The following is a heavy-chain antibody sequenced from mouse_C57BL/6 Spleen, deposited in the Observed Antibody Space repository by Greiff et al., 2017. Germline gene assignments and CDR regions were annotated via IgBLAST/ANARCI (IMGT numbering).Heavy chain of an antibody. CDR1: GYKFTDYE. J-gene: IGHJ3*01. V-gene: IGHV1-15*01. D-gene: IGHD2-3*01. Sequence: QVQLQQSGAELVRPGASVKLSCTASGYKFTDYEMHWVKQTPVHGLEWIGAIDPETGGTAYNQKFKGKAIFTADKSSITAYMELRSLTSEDSAVYYCTRLEFDDRTRFAYWGQGTLVTVSA. CDR3: TRLEFDDRTRFAY. CDR2: IDPETGGT.